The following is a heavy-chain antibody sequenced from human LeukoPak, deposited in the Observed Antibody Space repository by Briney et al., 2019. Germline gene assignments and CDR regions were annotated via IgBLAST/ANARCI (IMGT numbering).Heavy chain of an antibody. J-gene: IGHJ2*01. CDR2: SGGDGGST. Sequence: GGSLRLSCAASGFTFSSYDMSWVRQAPGKGLEWVSASGGDGGSTYADSVKGRFTISRDNSKNALYLQMNSLRAEDTATYYCAKALNYWYFDLWGRGNLVTVSS. CDR3: AKALNYWYFDL. V-gene: IGHV3-23*01. CDR1: GFTFSSYD.